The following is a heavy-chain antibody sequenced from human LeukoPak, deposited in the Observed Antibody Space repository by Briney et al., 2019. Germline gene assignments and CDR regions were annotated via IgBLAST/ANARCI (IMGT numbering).Heavy chain of an antibody. J-gene: IGHJ4*02. CDR3: TTNYNY. V-gene: IGHV3-15*01. CDR1: GFTVSSNY. D-gene: IGHD5-24*01. CDR2: IKSKTDGGTT. Sequence: PGGSLRLSCAASGFTVSSNYMSWARQAPGKGLEWVGRIKSKTDGGTTDYAAPVKGRFTISRDDSKNTLYLQMNSLKTEDIAVYYCTTNYNYWGQGTLVTVSS.